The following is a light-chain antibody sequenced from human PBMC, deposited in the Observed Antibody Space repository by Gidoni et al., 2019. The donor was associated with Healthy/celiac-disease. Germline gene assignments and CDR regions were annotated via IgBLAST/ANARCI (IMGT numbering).Light chain of an antibody. CDR2: QDS. V-gene: IGLV3-1*01. Sequence: SYELTQPPSVSVPPGQPASITCSGDKLGAKYACWYQQKPGQSPVLVIYQDSKRPSGIPERFSGSNSGNTATLTISGTQAMDEADYYCQAWDSSTVVFGGGTKLTVL. CDR3: QAWDSSTVV. CDR1: KLGAKY. J-gene: IGLJ2*01.